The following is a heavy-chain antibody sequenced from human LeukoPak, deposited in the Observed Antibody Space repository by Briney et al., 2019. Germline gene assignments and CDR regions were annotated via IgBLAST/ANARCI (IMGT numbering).Heavy chain of an antibody. D-gene: IGHD4-17*01. CDR3: ARVGGDYAVHAFDI. V-gene: IGHV3-21*01. Sequence: GGSLRLSCAASGFTFSSYSMNWVRQAPGKGLEWVSSISSSSSYIYYAGSVKGRFTISRDSAKNSLYLQMNSLRAEDTAVYYCARVGGDYAVHAFDIWGQGTMVTVSS. CDR1: GFTFSSYS. CDR2: ISSSSSYI. J-gene: IGHJ3*02.